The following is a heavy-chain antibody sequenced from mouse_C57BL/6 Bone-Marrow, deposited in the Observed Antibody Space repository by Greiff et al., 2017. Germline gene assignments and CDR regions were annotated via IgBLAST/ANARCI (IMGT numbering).Heavy chain of an antibody. CDR1: GYTFTSYW. D-gene: IGHD1-1*01. V-gene: IGHV1-53*01. Sequence: QVQLQQPGTELVKPGASVKLSCKASGYTFTSYWMHWVKQRPGQGLEWIGNINPSNGGTNYNEKFKSKATLTVDKSSSTAYMQLSSLTSEDSAVYYCARSDYGSPYWYFDVWGTGTTVTVSS. CDR2: INPSNGGT. J-gene: IGHJ1*03. CDR3: ARSDYGSPYWYFDV.